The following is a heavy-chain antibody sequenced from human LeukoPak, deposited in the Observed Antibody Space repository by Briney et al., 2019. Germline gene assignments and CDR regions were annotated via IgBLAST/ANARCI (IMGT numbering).Heavy chain of an antibody. V-gene: IGHV4-39*01. J-gene: IGHJ4*02. CDR2: IYYSGST. Sequence: SETLSLTCTVSGGSISSGSYFWGWIRQPPGKGLEWIGSIYYSGSTYYNPSLKSRVTISVDTSKNQFSLELSSVTAADTAVYYCARLGGHVDYWGQGTLVTVSS. D-gene: IGHD1-26*01. CDR1: GGSISSGSYF. CDR3: ARLGGHVDY.